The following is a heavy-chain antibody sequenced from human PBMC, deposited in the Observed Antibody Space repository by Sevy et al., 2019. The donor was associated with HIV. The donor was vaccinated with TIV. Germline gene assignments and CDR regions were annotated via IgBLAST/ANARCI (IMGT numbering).Heavy chain of an antibody. CDR3: ARVWIPAANYGMDV. CDR1: GYTFTDYY. CDR2: INPNSGGT. D-gene: IGHD2-2*01. V-gene: IGHV1-2*02. J-gene: IGHJ6*02. Sequence: ASVKVSCKASGYTFTDYYLHWVRQAPGQGLEWMGWINPNSGGTNYAQKFQGRVTMTRDTSISTAYMELSRLRSDDTAVYYCARVWIPAANYGMDVWGQGTTVTVSS.